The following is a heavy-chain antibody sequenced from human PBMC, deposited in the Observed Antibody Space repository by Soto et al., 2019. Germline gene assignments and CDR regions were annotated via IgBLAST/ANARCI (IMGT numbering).Heavy chain of an antibody. CDR3: ARDNTGLYLRAGDV. V-gene: IGHV3-30*04. CDR2: ISYDGTNK. CDR1: GFIFSDYV. Sequence: QVQLVQSGGGVVQPGTSLRLSCAASGFIFSDYVMYWFRQTPGKGLEWMAVISYDGTNKHYGNYVKGRFFISRDHSNNTLYLAMSSLGPEDSAIYYCARDNTGLYLRAGDVRGLGTLVAVSS. D-gene: IGHD2-8*02. J-gene: IGHJ3*01.